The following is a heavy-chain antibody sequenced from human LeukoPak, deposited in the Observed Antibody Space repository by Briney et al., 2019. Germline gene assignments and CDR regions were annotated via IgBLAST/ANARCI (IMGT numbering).Heavy chain of an antibody. CDR2: IYSSGST. CDR1: GFTVSSNY. CDR3: ARAGAVEVFDY. J-gene: IGHJ4*02. V-gene: IGHV3-53*01. Sequence: GGSLRLSCAPSGFTVSSNYMSWVRQAPGRGLEWVSVIYSSGSTYNADSVKSRLTISRDNSKNTLYLKMNSLRAEGTAVYYCARAGAVEVFDYWGQGTLVTVSS. D-gene: IGHD6-19*01.